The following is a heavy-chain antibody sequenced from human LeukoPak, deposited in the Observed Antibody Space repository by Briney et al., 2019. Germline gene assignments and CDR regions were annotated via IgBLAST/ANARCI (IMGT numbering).Heavy chain of an antibody. CDR2: IIPIFGTA. J-gene: IGHJ6*02. D-gene: IGHD2-2*01. Sequence: GASVKVSCKASGGTFSSYAISWVRQAPGQGLEWMGGIIPIFGTANYAQKFQGRVTITADESTSTAYMELSSLRSEDTAVYYCARVRVEGVPAAEFWNSYYYYGMDVWGQGITVTVSS. CDR3: ARVRVEGVPAAEFWNSYYYYGMDV. CDR1: GGTFSSYA. V-gene: IGHV1-69*13.